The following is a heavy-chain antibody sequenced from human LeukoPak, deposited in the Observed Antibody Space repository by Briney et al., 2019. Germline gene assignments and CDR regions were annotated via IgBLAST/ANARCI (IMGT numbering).Heavy chain of an antibody. CDR3: ARGDNWNYGIDY. Sequence: GGSLRLSCAASGFSFSIYTMNWVRQAPGKGLEWVSYISSTSSITYYADSVQGRFTISRDNAENPLYLQMNSLRAEDTAVYYCARGDNWNYGIDYWGQGTLVAVSS. J-gene: IGHJ4*02. CDR2: ISSTSSIT. V-gene: IGHV3-48*01. D-gene: IGHD1-7*01. CDR1: GFSFSIYT.